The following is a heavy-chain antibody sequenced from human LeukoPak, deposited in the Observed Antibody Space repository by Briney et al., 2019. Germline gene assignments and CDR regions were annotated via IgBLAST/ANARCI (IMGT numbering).Heavy chain of an antibody. V-gene: IGHV4-34*01. CDR3: ARVVGKYSSSWYY. Sequence: KPSETLSLTRAVYGGSFSRYSWSWIRQPPGKGLEWIGEINHSGSTNYNPSLKGRVTISVDTSKNQFSLKLRSVTAADTAVCYCARVVGKYSSSWYYWGQGTLVTVSS. CDR1: GGSFSRYS. D-gene: IGHD6-13*01. J-gene: IGHJ4*02. CDR2: INHSGST.